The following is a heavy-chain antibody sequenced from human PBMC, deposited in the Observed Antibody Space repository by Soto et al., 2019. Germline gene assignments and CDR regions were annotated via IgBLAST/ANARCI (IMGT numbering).Heavy chain of an antibody. CDR2: ISGSGGST. V-gene: IGHV3-23*01. D-gene: IGHD3-22*01. CDR1: GFTFSSYA. J-gene: IGHJ4*02. CDR3: ASMPYYDSSGNDY. Sequence: GGSLRLSCAASGFTFSSYAMSWVRQAPGKGLEWVSAISGSGGSTYYADSVKGRFTISRDNSKNTLYLQMNSLRAEDTAVYYCASMPYYDSSGNDYWGQGTLVTVSS.